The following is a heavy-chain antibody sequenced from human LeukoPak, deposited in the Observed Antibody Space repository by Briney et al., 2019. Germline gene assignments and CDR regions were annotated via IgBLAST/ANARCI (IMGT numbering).Heavy chain of an antibody. CDR3: ARDPTYYYDSSALTPYFDY. J-gene: IGHJ4*02. CDR2: INPNSGGT. CDR1: RYTFTGYY. Sequence: ASVKVSCKASRYTFTGYYMHWVRQAPGRGLEWMGWINPNSGGTNFAQKFQGRVTMTRDTSISTAYLELSRLRSDDTAVYFCARDPTYYYDSSALTPYFDYWGQGTLVTVSS. D-gene: IGHD3-22*01. V-gene: IGHV1-2*02.